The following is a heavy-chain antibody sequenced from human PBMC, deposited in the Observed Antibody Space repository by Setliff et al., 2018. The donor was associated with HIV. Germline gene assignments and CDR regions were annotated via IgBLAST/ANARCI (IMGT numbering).Heavy chain of an antibody. CDR2: IKSKADGGTT. Sequence: GGSLRLSCAASGFIFRNAWMSWVRQGPGKGLAGVGRIKSKADGGTTDYAASVNGRFTISRDDSKNTLYLQMNSLKIEDTAVYYCTTWDKGSVWFGELLVSPDVFDIWGQGTLVT. CDR3: TTWDKGSVWFGELLVSPDVFDI. V-gene: IGHV3-15*01. CDR1: GFIFRNAW. D-gene: IGHD3-10*01. J-gene: IGHJ3*02.